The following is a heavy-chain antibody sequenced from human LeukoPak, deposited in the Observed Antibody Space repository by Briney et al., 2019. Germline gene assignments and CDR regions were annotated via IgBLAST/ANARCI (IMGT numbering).Heavy chain of an antibody. CDR1: GDSVSSNSAA. D-gene: IGHD3-22*01. CDR2: TYYRSKWFN. V-gene: IGHV6-1*01. J-gene: IGHJ4*02. Sequence: SQTLSLTCAISGDSVSSNSAAWNWIRQSPSRGLEWLGRTYYRSKWFNDYALSVKSRITINPDTSNNQFSLQLNSVSPEDTAVYYCARDSQYYYDSSGYPIPDYWGQGTLVTVSS. CDR3: ARDSQYYYDSSGYPIPDY.